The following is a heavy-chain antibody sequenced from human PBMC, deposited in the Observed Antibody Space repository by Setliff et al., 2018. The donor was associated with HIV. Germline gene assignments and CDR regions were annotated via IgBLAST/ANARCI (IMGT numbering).Heavy chain of an antibody. CDR2: IYYSGST. CDR1: GGSISSSSSY. D-gene: IGHD5-18*01. Sequence: SETLSLTCTVSGGSISSSSSYWGWIRQPPGKGLEWIGNIYYSGSTYYNPSLKSRVTISVDTSKNQFSLKLSSVTAADTAIYYCARTRGYTYGYIDYWGQGTLVTVSS. CDR3: ARTRGYTYGYIDY. V-gene: IGHV4-39*01. J-gene: IGHJ4*02.